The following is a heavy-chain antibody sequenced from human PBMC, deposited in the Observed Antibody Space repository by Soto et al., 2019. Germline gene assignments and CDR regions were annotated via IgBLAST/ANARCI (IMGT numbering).Heavy chain of an antibody. CDR2: INHSGST. CDR1: GGSFSGYY. Sequence: SETLSLTCAVYGGSFSGYYWSWIRQPPGEGLEWIGEINHSGSTNYNPSLKSRVTISVDTSKNQFSLKLSSVTAADTAVYYCARGRLFEGCTNGVCQGSWFDPWGQGTLVTVSS. V-gene: IGHV4-34*01. CDR3: ARGRLFEGCTNGVCQGSWFDP. J-gene: IGHJ5*02. D-gene: IGHD2-8*01.